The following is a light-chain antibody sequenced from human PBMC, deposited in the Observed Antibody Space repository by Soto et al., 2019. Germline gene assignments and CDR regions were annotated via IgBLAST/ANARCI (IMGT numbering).Light chain of an antibody. V-gene: IGKV1-39*01. J-gene: IGKJ5*01. Sequence: DIQMTQSPSSLSASVGDRVTITCRASQSISNSLNCYQQKPGKAPNLLIYTASSLQSGVPSRFSGSGSGTDFTLIISSLQPEDFATYYCQQSYSNWPTFGQGTRLEIK. CDR2: TAS. CDR3: QQSYSNWPT. CDR1: QSISNS.